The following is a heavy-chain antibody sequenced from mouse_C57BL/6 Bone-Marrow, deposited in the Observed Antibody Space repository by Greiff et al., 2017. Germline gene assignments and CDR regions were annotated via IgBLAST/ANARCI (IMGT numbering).Heavy chain of an antibody. Sequence: EVQLQQSGPELVKPGASVKISCKASGYTFTDYYMNWVKQSHGKSLEWIGDINPNNGGTSYNQKFKGKATLTVDKSSSTAYMELRSLTSEDSAVYYCANDGYYGDDWGQGTTLTVSS. CDR1: GYTFTDYY. CDR2: INPNNGGT. V-gene: IGHV1-26*01. J-gene: IGHJ2*01. CDR3: ANDGYYGDD. D-gene: IGHD2-3*01.